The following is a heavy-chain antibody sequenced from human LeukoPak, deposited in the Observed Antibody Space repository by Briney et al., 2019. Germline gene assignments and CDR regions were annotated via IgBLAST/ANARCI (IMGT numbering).Heavy chain of an antibody. CDR2: ISGGGGST. CDR1: GFTFSSSA. Sequence: GGSLRLSCAASGFTFSSSAMSWVRQAPGKGLEWLSTISGGGGSTYYADSVKGRFTISRDNSKNTLYLHMKSLRAEDTAVYYCARDVRCYDSSGDRYYYYMDVWGKGTTVTISS. V-gene: IGHV3-23*01. J-gene: IGHJ6*03. D-gene: IGHD3-22*01. CDR3: ARDVRCYDSSGDRYYYYMDV.